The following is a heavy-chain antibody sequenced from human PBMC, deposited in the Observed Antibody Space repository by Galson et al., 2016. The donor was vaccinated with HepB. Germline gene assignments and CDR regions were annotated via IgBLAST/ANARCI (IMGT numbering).Heavy chain of an antibody. CDR3: AKFVSGTDYLDSLDD. D-gene: IGHD3-16*01. CDR2: ISGSGGST. Sequence: AMTWVRQAPGKGLEWVSTISGSGGSTYNADSVKGRFTISRDNYKNTVYLQMNSLRAEDTAVNYCAKFVSGTDYLDSLDDWGQGTLVTVSS. CDR1: A. J-gene: IGHJ4*02. V-gene: IGHV3-23*01.